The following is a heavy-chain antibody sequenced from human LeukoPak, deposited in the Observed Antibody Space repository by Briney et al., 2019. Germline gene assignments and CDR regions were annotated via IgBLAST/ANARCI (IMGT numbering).Heavy chain of an antibody. V-gene: IGHV3-49*04. CDR2: IRSKAYGGTT. CDR1: GFTFGDYA. D-gene: IGHD3-22*01. J-gene: IGHJ4*02. Sequence: GGSLRLSCTASGFTFGDYAMSWVGQAPGKGLEWVGFIRSKAYGGTTEYAASVKGRFTISRGDSKSIAYLQMNSLKTEDTAVYYCTRDGALDYYDSSGYYDYWGQGTLVTVSS. CDR3: TRDGALDYYDSSGYYDY.